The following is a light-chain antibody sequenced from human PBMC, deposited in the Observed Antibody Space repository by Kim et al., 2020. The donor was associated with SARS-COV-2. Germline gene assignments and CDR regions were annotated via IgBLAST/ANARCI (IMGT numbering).Light chain of an antibody. V-gene: IGLV1-40*01. CDR1: GANNGEKYY. J-gene: IGLJ2*01. CDR3: QSFDTSLGVVV. CDR2: ADR. Sequence: TSYTRSGANNGEKYYVHWYQQHPGTAPTLLIYADRYRSSGVPNRFSASLSGTSASLAITGLQTGDEGDYFCQSFDTSLGVVVFGGGTQLTVL.